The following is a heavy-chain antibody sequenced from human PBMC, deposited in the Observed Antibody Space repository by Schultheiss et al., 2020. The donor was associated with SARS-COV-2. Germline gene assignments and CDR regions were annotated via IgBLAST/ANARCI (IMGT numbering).Heavy chain of an antibody. D-gene: IGHD1-26*01. V-gene: IGHV4-59*01. Sequence: SQTLSLTCTVSGGSIRSYNWSWIRQPPGKGLEWIGYIYYSGSTNYKPSLKSRVTISVDTSKSQFSLKLSSVTAADTAVYYCARDGYSGSYYGLDYWGQGTLVTVSS. CDR3: ARDGYSGSYYGLDY. CDR2: IYYSGST. J-gene: IGHJ4*02. CDR1: GGSIRSYN.